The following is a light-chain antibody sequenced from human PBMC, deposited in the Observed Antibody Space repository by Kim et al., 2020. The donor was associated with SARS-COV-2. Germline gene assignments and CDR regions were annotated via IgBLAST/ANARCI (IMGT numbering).Light chain of an antibody. CDR2: QDS. V-gene: IGLV3-1*01. CDR1: KLGDKY. Sequence: VAPGQTASITCSGDKLGDKYACWYQQKPGQSPVLVIYQDSKRPSGIPERFSGSNSGNTATLTISGTQAMDEADYYCQAWDSSTEVVFGGGTQLTVL. CDR3: QAWDSSTEVV. J-gene: IGLJ2*01.